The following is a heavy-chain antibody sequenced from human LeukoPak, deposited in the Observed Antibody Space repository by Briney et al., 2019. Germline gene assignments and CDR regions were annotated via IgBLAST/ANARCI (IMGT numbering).Heavy chain of an antibody. J-gene: IGHJ5*02. CDR3: ARDPSYYDSSGYLIPWFDP. V-gene: IGHV1-2*02. D-gene: IGHD3-22*01. Sequence: ASVKISCKVSGYTFTDYYMHWVQQAPGQGLEWMGWINPNSGGTNYAQKFQGRVTMTRDTSISTAYMELSRLRSDDTAVYYCARDPSYYDSSGYLIPWFDPWGQGTLVTVSS. CDR2: INPNSGGT. CDR1: GYTFTDYY.